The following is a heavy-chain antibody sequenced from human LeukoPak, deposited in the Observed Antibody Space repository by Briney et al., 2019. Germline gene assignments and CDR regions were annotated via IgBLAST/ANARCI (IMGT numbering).Heavy chain of an antibody. CDR3: ARRSYGYDY. Sequence: GESLKISCKGSGYTFTTYWIGWVRQMPGKGLEWMGKFDPSDSYTNYSPSFQGQVTISADKSISTAYLQWSSLKASDTAMYYCARRSYGYDYWGQGTLVTVSS. D-gene: IGHD5-18*01. CDR2: FDPSDSYT. CDR1: GYTFTTYW. V-gene: IGHV5-10-1*04. J-gene: IGHJ4*02.